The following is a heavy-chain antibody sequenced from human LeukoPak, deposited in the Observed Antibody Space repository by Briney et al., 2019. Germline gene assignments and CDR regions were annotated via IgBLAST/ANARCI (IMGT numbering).Heavy chain of an antibody. CDR2: IKQDGSES. CDR3: SRDNAAVPGGDY. V-gene: IGHV3-7*01. D-gene: IGHD3-16*01. J-gene: IGHJ4*02. CDR1: GFSFTNYW. Sequence: HPGGSLRLSCAASGFSFTNYWMSWVRQAPGKGLEWVANIKQDGSESAYVASVKGRFTISRDNANNFLYLQMNNLRVEDTAVYYCSRDNAAVPGGDYWGQGVLVTVSS.